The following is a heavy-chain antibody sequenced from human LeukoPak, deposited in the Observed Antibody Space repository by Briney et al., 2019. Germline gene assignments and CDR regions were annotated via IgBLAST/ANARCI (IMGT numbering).Heavy chain of an antibody. CDR2: INPNSGGT. V-gene: IGHV1-2*06. CDR3: ARDPTYYYDSSGYYPI. J-gene: IGHJ3*02. CDR1: GYTFTGYY. D-gene: IGHD3-22*01. Sequence: APVKVSCKASGYTFTGYYMHWVRQAPGQGLEWMGRINPNSGGTNYAQKFQGRVTMTRDTSISTAYMELSRLRSDDTAVYYCARDPTYYYDSSGYYPIWGQGTMVTVSS.